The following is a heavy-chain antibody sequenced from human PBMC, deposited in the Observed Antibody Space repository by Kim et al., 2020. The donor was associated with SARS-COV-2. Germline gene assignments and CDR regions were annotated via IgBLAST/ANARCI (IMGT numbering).Heavy chain of an antibody. Sequence: GGSLRLSCAASGFTFSSSWMHWVRQAPGQGLVWVSRMNNDGSSTSYADSVKGRLTISRDNAKNTLYLQMNSLRAEDTAVYYCARGGNYYFDLWGQGTLVTVSS. CDR2: MNNDGSST. J-gene: IGHJ4*02. CDR1: GFTFSSSW. V-gene: IGHV3-74*01. CDR3: ARGGNYYFDL. D-gene: IGHD1-26*01.